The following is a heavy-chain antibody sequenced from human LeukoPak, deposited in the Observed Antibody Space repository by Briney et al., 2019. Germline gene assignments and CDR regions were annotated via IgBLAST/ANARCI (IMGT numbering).Heavy chain of an antibody. Sequence: GGSLRLSCAASGFTFSSYAMSWVRQAPGKGLEWVSAISGSGGSTYYADSVKGRFTISRDNSKNTLYLQMNSLRAEDTAVYYCAKVPNCSGGSCYYHSTGYFDYWGQGTLVTASS. V-gene: IGHV3-23*01. D-gene: IGHD2-15*01. CDR3: AKVPNCSGGSCYYHSTGYFDY. CDR2: ISGSGGST. J-gene: IGHJ4*02. CDR1: GFTFSSYA.